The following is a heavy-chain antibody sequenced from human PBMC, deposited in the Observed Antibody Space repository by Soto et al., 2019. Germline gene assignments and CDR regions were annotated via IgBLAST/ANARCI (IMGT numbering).Heavy chain of an antibody. CDR1: GFTFSSYA. J-gene: IGHJ6*02. D-gene: IGHD6-19*01. CDR2: ISGSGGST. V-gene: IGHV3-23*01. CDR3: AKEAGWYVSYYYGMEV. Sequence: EVQLLESGGGLVQPGGSLRLSCAASGFTFSSYAMSWVRQAPGKGLEWVSAISGSGGSTYYADSVKGRFTISRDNSKNTLYLQMNSLRAEDTAVYYCAKEAGWYVSYYYGMEVWVQGRTVTVSS.